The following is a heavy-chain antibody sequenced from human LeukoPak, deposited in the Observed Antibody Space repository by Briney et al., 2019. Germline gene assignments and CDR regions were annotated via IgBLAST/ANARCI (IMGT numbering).Heavy chain of an antibody. CDR2: IYTTGRT. CDR3: ARSGYTISAYHSDF. CDR1: GVSIQSYW. Sequence: SETLSLTCDVSGVSIQSYWWSWVRKPAGKGLEWIGRIYTTGRTNYSPSFQSRVTMSIDVSSNQFSLTLRSVTAADTAAYYCARSGYTISAYHSDFWGQGAPVTVSS. J-gene: IGHJ4*02. V-gene: IGHV4-4*07. D-gene: IGHD5-18*01.